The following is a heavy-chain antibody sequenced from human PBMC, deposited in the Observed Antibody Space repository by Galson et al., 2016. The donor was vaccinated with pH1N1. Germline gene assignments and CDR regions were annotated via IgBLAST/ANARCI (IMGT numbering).Heavy chain of an antibody. V-gene: IGHV1-18*01. CDR1: GYPFISYG. CDR2: ISTYHGNT. CDR3: AREEGYYGSGSYSDY. Sequence: SVKVSCKASGYPFISYGITWVRQAPGQGLEWMGWISTYHGNTNYAQNFQGRVTMTTDTSTTTAYMELTSLRSDDTAVYYCAREEGYYGSGSYSDYWGQGTLVTVSS. J-gene: IGHJ4*02. D-gene: IGHD3-10*01.